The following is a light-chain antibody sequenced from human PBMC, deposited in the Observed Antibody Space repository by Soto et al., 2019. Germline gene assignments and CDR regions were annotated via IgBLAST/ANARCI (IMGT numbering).Light chain of an antibody. CDR2: GAS. Sequence: EIVMTQSPATLSVSPGERATLSCRASQSVSSNLAWYQQKPGQAPRLLIYGASTRATGIPARFSGSGSGTEFTLTISSLQSEDFAVYYCQQYNNCPQTFGQGTKVEI. CDR3: QQYNNCPQT. J-gene: IGKJ1*01. CDR1: QSVSSN. V-gene: IGKV3-15*01.